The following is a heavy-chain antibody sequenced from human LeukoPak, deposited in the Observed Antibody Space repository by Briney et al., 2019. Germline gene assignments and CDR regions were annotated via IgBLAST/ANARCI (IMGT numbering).Heavy chain of an antibody. Sequence: GGCLRLSCAASGFTFSSYSMNWVRQAPGKGLEWVSSISSSSSYIYYADSVKGRFTISRDNAKNSLYLQMNSLRAEDTAVYYCARDRSYDSSGYSLIDYWGQGTLVTVSS. CDR2: ISSSSSYI. D-gene: IGHD3-22*01. J-gene: IGHJ4*02. CDR1: GFTFSSYS. V-gene: IGHV3-21*01. CDR3: ARDRSYDSSGYSLIDY.